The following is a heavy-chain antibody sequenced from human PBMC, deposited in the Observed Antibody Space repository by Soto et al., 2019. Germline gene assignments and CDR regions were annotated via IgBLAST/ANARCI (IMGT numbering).Heavy chain of an antibody. CDR2: IYYSGST. J-gene: IGHJ4*02. Sequence: LSETLSLTCTVSGGSISSYYWSWIRQPPGKGLEWIGYIYYSGSTNYNPSLKSRVTISVDTSKNQFSLKLSSVTAADTAVYYCARGTETPQAPELDYWGQGTLVTVSS. D-gene: IGHD6-6*01. V-gene: IGHV4-59*01. CDR3: ARGTETPQAPELDY. CDR1: GGSISSYY.